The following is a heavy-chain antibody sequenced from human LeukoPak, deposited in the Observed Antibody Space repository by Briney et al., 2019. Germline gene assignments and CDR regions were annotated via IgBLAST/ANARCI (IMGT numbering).Heavy chain of an antibody. CDR1: GYTFTGYY. Sequence: GASVKVSCKASGYTFTGYYMHWVRQAPGQGLEWMGIINPSGGSTSYAQKFQGRVTMTRDTSTSTVYMELSSLRSEDTAVYYCARGKGVMITFGGVMGYWGQGTLVTVSS. J-gene: IGHJ4*02. CDR2: INPSGGST. D-gene: IGHD3-16*01. CDR3: ARGKGVMITFGGVMGY. V-gene: IGHV1-46*01.